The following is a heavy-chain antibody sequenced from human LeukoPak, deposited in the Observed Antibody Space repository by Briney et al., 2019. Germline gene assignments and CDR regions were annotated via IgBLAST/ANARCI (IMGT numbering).Heavy chain of an antibody. Sequence: GGSLRLSCAASGFTFSSYWMSWVRQAPGKGLEWVANIKQGGSEKYYVDSVKGRFTISRDNAKNSLYLQMNSLRAEDTAVYYCATSFNGYCSSTSCFDAFDIWGQGTMVTVSS. CDR1: GFTFSSYW. D-gene: IGHD2-2*03. CDR3: ATSFNGYCSSTSCFDAFDI. CDR2: IKQGGSEK. V-gene: IGHV3-7*01. J-gene: IGHJ3*02.